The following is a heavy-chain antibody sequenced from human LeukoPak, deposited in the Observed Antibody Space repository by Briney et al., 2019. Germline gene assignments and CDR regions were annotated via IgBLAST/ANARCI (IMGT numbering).Heavy chain of an antibody. V-gene: IGHV3-49*04. Sequence: PGGSLRLSCTASGFTFGDYAMSWVRQAPGKGLEWVGFIRSKAYGGTTDYAAPVKGRFTISRDDSKNTLYLQMNSLKTEDTAVYYCTTDYSSSWYPFDAFDIWGQGTMVTVSS. D-gene: IGHD6-13*01. J-gene: IGHJ3*02. CDR1: GFTFGDYA. CDR2: IRSKAYGGTT. CDR3: TTDYSSSWYPFDAFDI.